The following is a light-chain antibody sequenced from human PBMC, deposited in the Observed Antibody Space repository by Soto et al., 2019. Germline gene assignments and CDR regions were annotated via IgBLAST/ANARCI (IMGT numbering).Light chain of an antibody. CDR2: WAS. J-gene: IGKJ1*01. Sequence: DIVMTQSPDSLAVSLGERATINCRSSQSVLYSSSNKNYLAWYQQKPGQPPKLLIYWASTRESGVPDRFSGSGSGTDFTLTISSLQAEDVAVYYCQQYCSSPWTFGQWTKLEIK. V-gene: IGKV4-1*01. CDR3: QQYCSSPWT. CDR1: QSVLYSSSNKNY.